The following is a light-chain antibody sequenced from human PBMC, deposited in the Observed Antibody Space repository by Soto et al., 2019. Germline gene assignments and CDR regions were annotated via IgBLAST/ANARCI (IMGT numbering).Light chain of an antibody. J-gene: IGLJ1*01. V-gene: IGLV2-14*03. CDR2: DVS. CDR1: SSDVGGYKY. CDR3: SSYNSGSTL. Sequence: QSVLTQPASVSGSPGQSITISCTGTSSDVGGYKYVSWYQQHSDKAPELLLYDVSIRPSGVSDRFSGSKSGNTASLTISGLQAEDEADYYCSSYNSGSTLFGTGTKVTVL.